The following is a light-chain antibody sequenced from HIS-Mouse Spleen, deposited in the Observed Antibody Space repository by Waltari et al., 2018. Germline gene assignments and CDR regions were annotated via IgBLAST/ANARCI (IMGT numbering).Light chain of an antibody. CDR1: SSDVGGYNY. CDR3: SSYTSSSTEV. V-gene: IGLV2-14*03. J-gene: IGLJ2*01. CDR2: DVS. Sequence: QSALTQPASVSGSPGQSITISCTGTSSDVGGYNYVSWYQQHPGKAPKLMIYDVSNPPSGVSKRFAGSKSGNTASLTISGLQAEDEADYYCSSYTSSSTEVFGGGTKLTVL.